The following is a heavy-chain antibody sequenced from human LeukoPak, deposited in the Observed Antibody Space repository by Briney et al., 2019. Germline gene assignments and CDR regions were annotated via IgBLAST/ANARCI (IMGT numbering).Heavy chain of an antibody. D-gene: IGHD6-19*01. CDR2: INHSGST. CDR3: ARAQYSSGWHDAFDI. Sequence: SETLSLTCAVYGGSFSGYYWSWIRQPPGKGLEWIGEINHSGSTNYNPSLKSRVTISVDTSKNQFSLKLSSVTAADTAVYYCARAQYSSGWHDAFDIWGQGTMVTVSS. V-gene: IGHV4-34*01. J-gene: IGHJ3*02. CDR1: GGSFSGYY.